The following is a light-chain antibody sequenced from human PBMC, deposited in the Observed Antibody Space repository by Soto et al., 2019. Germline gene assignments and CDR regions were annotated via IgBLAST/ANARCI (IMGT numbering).Light chain of an antibody. CDR2: RNN. V-gene: IGLV1-47*01. Sequence: QSVLTQPPSASGTPGQRVTISCSGSSSNIGGNYVYWYQQLPGTAPKLLIYRNNQRPSGVPDRFSGSKSGTSASLAISGLRSEDDTDYYCAAWDDSLSGPVFGGGTKLTVL. CDR3: AAWDDSLSGPV. CDR1: SSNIGGNY. J-gene: IGLJ2*01.